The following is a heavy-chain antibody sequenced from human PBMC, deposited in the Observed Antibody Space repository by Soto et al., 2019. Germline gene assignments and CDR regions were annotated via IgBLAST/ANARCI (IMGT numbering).Heavy chain of an antibody. CDR2: IYSGGTT. CDR3: ARALSSWYAFDI. J-gene: IGHJ3*02. D-gene: IGHD6-13*01. CDR1: GFTFSSNY. V-gene: IGHV3-53*01. Sequence: EVQLVESGGGLIQPGGSLRLSCAASGFTFSSNYMSWVRQAPGKGLEWVSVIYSGGTTYYADSVKGRFTISRDNSKNTRYLQMYILRAEDTAMYYCARALSSWYAFDIWGQGTMVTVSS.